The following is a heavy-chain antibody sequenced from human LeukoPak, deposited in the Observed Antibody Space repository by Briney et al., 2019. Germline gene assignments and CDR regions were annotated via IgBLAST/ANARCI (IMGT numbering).Heavy chain of an antibody. Sequence: SVKVSCKSSGGTFSSYAISWVRQAPGQGLEWMGRIIPIFGTANYAQKFQGRVTITTDESTSTAYMELSSLRSEDTAVYYCARDYYDSSGYYAFDIWGQGTMVTVSS. CDR3: ARDYYDSSGYYAFDI. CDR2: IIPIFGTA. D-gene: IGHD3-22*01. J-gene: IGHJ3*02. V-gene: IGHV1-69*05. CDR1: GGTFSSYA.